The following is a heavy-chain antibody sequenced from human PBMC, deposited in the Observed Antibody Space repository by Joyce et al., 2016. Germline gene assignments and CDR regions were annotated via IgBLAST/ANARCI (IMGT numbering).Heavy chain of an antibody. D-gene: IGHD4-11*01. Sequence: EVQLVQSGAEVKKPGESLKISCKGSGYSFTSYWIGWVLQMPGKGLDLMEIIYPCDSDTRYSPSFQGQVTISADKSISTAYLQWSSLKASDTAMYYCARTSYSNYVNSFDPWGQGTLVTVSS. CDR2: IYPCDSDT. V-gene: IGHV5-51*01. CDR1: GYSFTSYW. CDR3: ARTSYSNYVNSFDP. J-gene: IGHJ5*02.